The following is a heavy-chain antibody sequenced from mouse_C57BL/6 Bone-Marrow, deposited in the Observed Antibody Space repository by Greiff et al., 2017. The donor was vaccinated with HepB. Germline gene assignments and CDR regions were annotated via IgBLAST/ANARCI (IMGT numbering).Heavy chain of an antibody. J-gene: IGHJ4*01. V-gene: IGHV1-81*01. D-gene: IGHD1-1*01. CDR2: IYPRSGNT. CDR1: GYTFTSYG. Sequence: QVQLKESGAELARPGASVKLSCKASGYTFTSYGISWVKQRTGQGLELIGEIYPRSGNTYYNEKFKGKATLTADKSSSTAYMELRSLTSEDSAVYCCARGVTTVVARYAMDYWGQGTSVTVSS. CDR3: ARGVTTVVARYAMDY.